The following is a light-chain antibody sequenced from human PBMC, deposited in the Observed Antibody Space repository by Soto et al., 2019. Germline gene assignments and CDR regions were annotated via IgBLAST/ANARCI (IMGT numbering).Light chain of an antibody. Sequence: SYELTQISSVSVAPGQTARISCGGNNIGSKSVHWYQQKPGQAPVVVVYDDSERPSGIPERFSGSNSGNTATLTISRVEAGDEADYYCQVWDDNSDHHVFGTGTKVTVL. CDR3: QVWDDNSDHHV. V-gene: IGLV3-21*02. CDR2: DDS. CDR1: NIGSKS. J-gene: IGLJ1*01.